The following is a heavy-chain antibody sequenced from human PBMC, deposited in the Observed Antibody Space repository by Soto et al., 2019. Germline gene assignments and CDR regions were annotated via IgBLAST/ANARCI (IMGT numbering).Heavy chain of an antibody. D-gene: IGHD3-22*01. V-gene: IGHV3-33*06. Sequence: GGSLRLSCAASGFTFSQNGMHWVRQAPGKGLDWVAVIYYDGSNTYYADSVKGRFTISRDNSKNTLYLQMNSLRAEDTAVYYCAKDSSGYKFDYWGQGTLVTVSS. CDR3: AKDSSGYKFDY. CDR1: GFTFSQNG. J-gene: IGHJ4*02. CDR2: IYYDGSNT.